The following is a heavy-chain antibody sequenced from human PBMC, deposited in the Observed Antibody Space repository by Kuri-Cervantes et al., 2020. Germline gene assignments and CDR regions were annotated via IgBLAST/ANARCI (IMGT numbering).Heavy chain of an antibody. J-gene: IGHJ4*02. CDR2: ISAYNGNT. CDR3: ARGYYGSGSYYHRPLDY. V-gene: IGHV1-18*01. D-gene: IGHD3-10*01. Sequence: ASVKVSCKASGYTFTSYGISWVRQAPGQGLEWMGWISAYNGNTNYAQKLQGRVTMATDTSTSTAYMELRSLRSDDTAVYYCARGYYGSGSYYHRPLDYWGQGTLVTVSS. CDR1: GYTFTSYG.